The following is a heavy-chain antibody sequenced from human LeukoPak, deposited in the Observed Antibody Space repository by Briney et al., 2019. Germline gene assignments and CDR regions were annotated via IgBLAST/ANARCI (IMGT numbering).Heavy chain of an antibody. CDR1: GFTFSSYA. CDR2: IIDSGGST. J-gene: IGHJ4*02. CDR3: AKDNLRYSSSWSLFDY. D-gene: IGHD6-13*01. V-gene: IGHV3-23*01. Sequence: GGSLRLSCAASGFTFSSYAMSWVRQAPGKGLEWVSTIIDSGGSTYYADSVKGRFTISRDNSKNSLYLQMNSLRAEDTALYYCAKDNLRYSSSWSLFDYWGQGTLVTVSS.